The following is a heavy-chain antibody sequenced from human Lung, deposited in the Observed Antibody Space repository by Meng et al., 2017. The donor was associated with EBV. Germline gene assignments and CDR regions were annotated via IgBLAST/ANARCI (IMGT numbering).Heavy chain of an antibody. V-gene: IGHV6-1*01. D-gene: IGHD3-10*02. Sequence: QVQLPVSGTGLVKPSHTPSLTCAISGDSVSSNSAAWNWIRQSPSRGLEWLGRSYYRSKYYNDYALSVKSRITINPDTSKNQFSLQLNSVTPEDTAIYYCARDWGDVRGGFDFWGQGTLVTVSS. CDR3: ARDWGDVRGGFDF. CDR2: SYYRSKYYN. CDR1: GDSVSSNSAA. J-gene: IGHJ4*02.